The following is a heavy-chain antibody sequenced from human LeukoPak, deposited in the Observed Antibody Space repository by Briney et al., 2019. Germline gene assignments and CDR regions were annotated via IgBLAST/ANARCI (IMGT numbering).Heavy chain of an antibody. CDR2: IYHSGST. CDR1: GYSISSGYY. J-gene: IGHJ5*02. Sequence: SETLSLTCTVSGYSISSGYYWGWIRQPPGKGLEWIGSIYHSGSTYYNPSLKSRVTISVDTSKNQFSLKLSSVTAADTAVYYCAREVYYYGSGSYSPWGQGTLVTVSS. V-gene: IGHV4-38-2*02. D-gene: IGHD3-10*01. CDR3: AREVYYYGSGSYSP.